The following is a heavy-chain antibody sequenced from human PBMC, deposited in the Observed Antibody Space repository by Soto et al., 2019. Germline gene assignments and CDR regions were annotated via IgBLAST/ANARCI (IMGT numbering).Heavy chain of an antibody. CDR1: GFTFSSYG. D-gene: IGHD5-12*01. Sequence: GGSLTLSCAASGFTFSSYGMHWVRQAPGKGLEWVAVIWYDGSNKYYADSVKGRVTISRDNSKNTLYLQMNSLRAEDTAVYYCARDQYGGYPGYYYYGMDVWGQGTTVAVSS. CDR2: IWYDGSNK. V-gene: IGHV3-33*01. J-gene: IGHJ6*02. CDR3: ARDQYGGYPGYYYYGMDV.